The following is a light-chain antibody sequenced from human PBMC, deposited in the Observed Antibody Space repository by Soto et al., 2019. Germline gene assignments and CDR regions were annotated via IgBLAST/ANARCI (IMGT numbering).Light chain of an antibody. V-gene: IGKV3D-15*01. CDR3: QQYNNWPPYT. J-gene: IGKJ2*01. CDR1: QNIRSN. Sequence: EIVMTQSPATLSVSPGERATLSCRASQNIRSNLAWYQQKPGQPPTLLVSDASTRARNIPARFNGSGSGTEFTLAISSLQSEDYAVYYCQQYNNWPPYTFGQGTKVDIK. CDR2: DAS.